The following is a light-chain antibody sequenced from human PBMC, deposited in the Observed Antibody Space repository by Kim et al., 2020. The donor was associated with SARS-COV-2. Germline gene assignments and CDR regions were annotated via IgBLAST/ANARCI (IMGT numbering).Light chain of an antibody. CDR2: GAS. Sequence: EIVLTQSPGTLSLSPGERATLSCSASQSVSSSYLAWYQQKPGQAPRLLIYGASSRATGIPDRFSGSGSGTDFTLTISRLEPEDFAVYYCQQYGSSPNTFGQGTKLEI. CDR3: QQYGSSPNT. J-gene: IGKJ2*01. V-gene: IGKV3-20*01. CDR1: QSVSSSY.